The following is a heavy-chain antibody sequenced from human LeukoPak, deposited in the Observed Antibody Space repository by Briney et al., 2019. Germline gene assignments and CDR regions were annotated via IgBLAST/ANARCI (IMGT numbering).Heavy chain of an antibody. Sequence: GGSLRLSCAASGFTFSSYAMSWVRQAPGKGLEWVSAISGSGGGTYYADSVKGRFTISRDNSKNTLYLQMNSLRAEDTAVYYCASHSTRGTFDYWGQGTPVTVSS. CDR3: ASHSTRGTFDY. J-gene: IGHJ4*02. D-gene: IGHD2-2*01. CDR2: ISGSGGGT. CDR1: GFTFSSYA. V-gene: IGHV3-23*01.